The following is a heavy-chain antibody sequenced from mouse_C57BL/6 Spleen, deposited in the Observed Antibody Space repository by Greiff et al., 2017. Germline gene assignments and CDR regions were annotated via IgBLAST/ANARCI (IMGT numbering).Heavy chain of an antibody. CDR3: ASPYDSGPDYAMDY. V-gene: IGHV5-4*03. J-gene: IGHJ4*01. CDR1: GFTFSSYA. Sequence: EVKLMESGGGLVKPGGSLKLSCAASGFTFSSYAMSWVRQTPEKRLAWVATISAGGSYTYYPDNVKGRFTFSRDNAKNNLYLQMSHLKSADTSIYYCASPYDSGPDYAMDYWGQGTTVTVSS. CDR2: ISAGGSYT. D-gene: IGHD2-12*01.